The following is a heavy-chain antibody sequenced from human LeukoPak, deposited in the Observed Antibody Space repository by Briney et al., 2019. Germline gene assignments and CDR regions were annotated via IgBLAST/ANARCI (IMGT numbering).Heavy chain of an antibody. Sequence: SVKVSFKASGGTFSSYAISWVRQAPGQGLEWMGGIIPIFGTANYAQKFQGRVTITADESTSTAYMELSSLRSEDTAVYYCARMQFYYDSSGYYYVSPSDYWGQGTLVTVSS. D-gene: IGHD3-22*01. CDR2: IIPIFGTA. J-gene: IGHJ4*02. V-gene: IGHV1-69*01. CDR1: GGTFSSYA. CDR3: ARMQFYYDSSGYYYVSPSDY.